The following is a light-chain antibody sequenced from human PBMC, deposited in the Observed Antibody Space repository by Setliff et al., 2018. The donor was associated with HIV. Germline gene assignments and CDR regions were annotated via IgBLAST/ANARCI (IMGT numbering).Light chain of an antibody. J-gene: IGLJ1*01. Sequence: QFTLTQPASVSGSPGQSITISCTGTNSDIGGYNYVSWYQQHPGKAPKLVIYEVSNRPSGVSDRFSGSKSGNTASLSISGLQAEDEADYYCSSYRVTSTLFGTGTKVTVL. V-gene: IGLV2-14*01. CDR1: NSDIGGYNY. CDR3: SSYRVTSTL. CDR2: EVS.